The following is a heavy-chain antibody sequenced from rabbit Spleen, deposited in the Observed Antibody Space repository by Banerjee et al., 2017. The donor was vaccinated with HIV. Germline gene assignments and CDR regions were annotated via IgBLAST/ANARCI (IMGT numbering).Heavy chain of an antibody. V-gene: IGHV1S47*01. D-gene: IGHD6-1*01. CDR2: IDPVFGST. CDR1: AFDFSSGG. J-gene: IGHJ4*01. Sequence: QEQLVESRGGLVQPGGSLKLSCKASAFDFSSGGVSWVRQAPGKGLEWIGYIDPVFGSTYYASWVNGRFTISSHNAQNTLYLQLNSLTAADTATFFCVRDQAGDAAYGPYYLNLWGPGTLVTVS. CDR3: VRDQAGDAAYGPYYLNL.